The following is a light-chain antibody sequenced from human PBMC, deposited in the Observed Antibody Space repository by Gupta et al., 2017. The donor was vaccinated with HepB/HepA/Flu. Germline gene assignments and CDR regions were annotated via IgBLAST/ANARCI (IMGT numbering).Light chain of an antibody. CDR1: SSYVGDNDH. J-gene: IGLJ2*01. Sequence: SALTQPASASASPGPSITISCSGTSSYVGDNDHVSWYQHHPAKPPKLMFNDVNNRPAVLAGRLSGSKSGNATSLSISGHQGEDEADYFGNSDTTRSTVVFGGGTKLTVL. CDR2: DVN. CDR3: NSDTTRSTVV. V-gene: IGLV2-14*03.